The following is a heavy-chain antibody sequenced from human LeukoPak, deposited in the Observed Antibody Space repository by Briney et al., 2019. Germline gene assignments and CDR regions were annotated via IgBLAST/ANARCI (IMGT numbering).Heavy chain of an antibody. CDR2: INPNSGGT. V-gene: IGHV1-2*02. Sequence: ASVKVSCKASGYTFTGYYMHWVRQAPGQGLERMGWINPNSGGTNYAQKFQGRVTMTRDTSISTAYMELSRLRSDDTAVYYCARVDCSSTSCYTNYYYYGMDVWGQGTTVTVSS. D-gene: IGHD2-2*02. CDR1: GYTFTGYY. J-gene: IGHJ6*02. CDR3: ARVDCSSTSCYTNYYYYGMDV.